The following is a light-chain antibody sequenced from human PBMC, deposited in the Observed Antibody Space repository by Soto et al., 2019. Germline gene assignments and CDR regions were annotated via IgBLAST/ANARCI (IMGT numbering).Light chain of an antibody. J-gene: IGLJ1*01. CDR1: SSDVGAYNY. CDR2: EVS. V-gene: IGLV2-14*01. Sequence: QSVLAQPASVSGSLGQSITISFTGTSSDVGAYNYVSWYQQQPGKAPKLMMSEVSNRPSGVSNRFSGSKSGNTASLIISGLQAEDEADYYCCSFTSITTCVFGPGTKVTVL. CDR3: CSFTSITTCV.